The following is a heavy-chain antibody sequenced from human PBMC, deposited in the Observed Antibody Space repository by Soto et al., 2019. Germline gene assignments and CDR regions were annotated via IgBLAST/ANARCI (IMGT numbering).Heavy chain of an antibody. Sequence: QITLKESGPTLVKPTQTLTLTCTFSGFSLSTREVGVGWIRQPPGKALEWLALIYWDDDKRYRPSLKSRLTIVKDTSKNLVILVMTNMDPEDTATSYCARRAYYYGSGSYYTHWGQVILVTVCS. V-gene: IGHV2-5*02. D-gene: IGHD3-10*01. CDR2: IYWDDDK. CDR1: GFSLSTREVG. CDR3: ARRAYYYGSGSYYTH. J-gene: IGHJ4*02.